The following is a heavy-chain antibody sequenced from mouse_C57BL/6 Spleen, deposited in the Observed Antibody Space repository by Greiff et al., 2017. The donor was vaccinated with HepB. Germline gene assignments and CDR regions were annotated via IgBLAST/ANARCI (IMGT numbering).Heavy chain of an antibody. D-gene: IGHD2-4*01. CDR3: ARSFPVSYDYGGAMDY. CDR1: GFTFTDYY. V-gene: IGHV7-3*01. CDR2: IRNKANGYTT. J-gene: IGHJ4*01. Sequence: VKLMESGGGLVQPGGSLSLSCAASGFTFTDYYMSWVRQPPGKALEWLGFIRNKANGYTTESSASVKGRFTISRDNSQSILYLQMNALRAEDSATYYCARSFPVSYDYGGAMDYWGQGTSVTVSS.